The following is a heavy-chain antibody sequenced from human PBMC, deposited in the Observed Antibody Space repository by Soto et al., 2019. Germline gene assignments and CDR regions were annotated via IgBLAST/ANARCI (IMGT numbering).Heavy chain of an antibody. J-gene: IGHJ3*02. Sequence: GGSLRLSCAASGFTFSDYYMSWIRQAPGKGLEWVSYISSSGSTIYYADSVKGRFTISRDNAKNSLYLQMNSLRAEDTAVYYCARVQTAYFDYPDAFDIWGQGTMVTVSS. D-gene: IGHD2-21*02. CDR1: GFTFSDYY. CDR3: ARVQTAYFDYPDAFDI. CDR2: ISSSGSTI. V-gene: IGHV3-11*01.